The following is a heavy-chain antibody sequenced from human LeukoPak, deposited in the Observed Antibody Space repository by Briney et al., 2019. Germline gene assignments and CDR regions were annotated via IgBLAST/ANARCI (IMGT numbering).Heavy chain of an antibody. CDR2: ISYDGSNK. Sequence: GGSLRLSCAASGFTFSSYAMHWVRQAPGKGLEWVAVISYDGSNKYYADSVKGRFTISRDNSKNTLYLQMNSLRAEDTAVYYCARSSVGYCGGDCYAFFDYWGQGTLVTVSS. CDR3: ARSSVGYCGGDCYAFFDY. V-gene: IGHV3-30-3*01. D-gene: IGHD2-21*02. J-gene: IGHJ4*02. CDR1: GFTFSSYA.